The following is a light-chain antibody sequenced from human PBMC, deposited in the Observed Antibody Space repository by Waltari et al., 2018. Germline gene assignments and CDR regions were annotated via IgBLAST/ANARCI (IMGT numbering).Light chain of an antibody. J-gene: IGKJ2*01. CDR2: VAS. CDR1: QSISST. CDR3: QQSYITTYT. V-gene: IGKV1-39*01. Sequence: IQMTQSPSSLSASVGDRVTITCRASQSISSTLNWYQQIPGKAPKRLIYVASNLQSGVPSRFSGSGSGTDFSLTISSLQPEDFATYYCQQSYITTYTFGQGTKLEIK.